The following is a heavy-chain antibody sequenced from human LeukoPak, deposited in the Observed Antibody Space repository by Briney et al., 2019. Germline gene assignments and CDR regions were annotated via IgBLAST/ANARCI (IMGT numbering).Heavy chain of an antibody. Sequence: GGSLRLSCAASGFTFSNAWMSWVRQAPGKGLEWVGRIKSKTDGGTTDYAAPMKRRFTISRDDSKNTLYLQMNSLKTDDTAVYYCTTAGVVAKEFDYWGQGTLVTVSS. CDR3: TTAGVVAKEFDY. D-gene: IGHD2-15*01. CDR1: GFTFSNAW. V-gene: IGHV3-15*01. J-gene: IGHJ4*02. CDR2: IKSKTDGGTT.